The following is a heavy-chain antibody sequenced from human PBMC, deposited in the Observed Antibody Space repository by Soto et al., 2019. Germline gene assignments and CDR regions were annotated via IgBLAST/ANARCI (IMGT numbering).Heavy chain of an antibody. CDR3: ARASPYYDILTGYPLPDY. D-gene: IGHD3-9*01. CDR2: IIPIFGTA. Sequence: SVTLSCTAAGEAFSSYASSWVRKATGQGLEWMGGIIPIFGTANYAQKFQGRVTITADESTSTAYMELSSLRSEDTAVYYCARASPYYDILTGYPLPDYWGQGT. J-gene: IGHJ4*02. CDR1: GEAFSSYA. V-gene: IGHV1-69*01.